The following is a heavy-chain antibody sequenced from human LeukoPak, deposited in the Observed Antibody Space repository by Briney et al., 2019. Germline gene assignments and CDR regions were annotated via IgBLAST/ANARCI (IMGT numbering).Heavy chain of an antibody. V-gene: IGHV3-30-3*01. D-gene: IGHD6-19*01. CDR3: ARDEGIAVAVELDY. CDR1: GFTFSNYA. CDR2: ISYDGSNK. Sequence: GGSLRLSCAASGFTFSNYAMSWVRQAPGKGLEWVAVISYDGSNKYYADSVKGRFTISRDNSKNTLYLQMNSLRAEDTAVYYCARDEGIAVAVELDYWGQGTLVTVSS. J-gene: IGHJ4*02.